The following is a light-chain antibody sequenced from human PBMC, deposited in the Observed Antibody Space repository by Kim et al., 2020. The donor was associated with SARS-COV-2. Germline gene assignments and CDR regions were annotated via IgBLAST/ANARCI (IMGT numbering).Light chain of an antibody. J-gene: IGLJ2*01. V-gene: IGLV4-69*01. CDR1: SGYSSYD. CDR2: LNSDGSH. Sequence: GASVKLTCPLSSGYSSYDITWHQQQPEKGPRYLMKLNSDGSHIKGDGIPDRFSGSSSGAERYLTISNLQSEDEADYYCHTWATAIVFGGGTQLTVL. CDR3: HTWATAIV.